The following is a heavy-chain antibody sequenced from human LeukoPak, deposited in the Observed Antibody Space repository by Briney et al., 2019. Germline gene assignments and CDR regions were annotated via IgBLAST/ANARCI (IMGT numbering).Heavy chain of an antibody. D-gene: IGHD3-3*01. Sequence: ASVKVSCKASGYTFTSYGISWVRQAPGQGLEWMRWISGYNGNTNYAQKFQGRVTMTTDTSTSTAYMELRSLRSDDTAVYYCARRIMYYDFWSGSYFDYWGQGTLVIVSS. CDR1: GYTFTSYG. J-gene: IGHJ4*02. V-gene: IGHV1-18*01. CDR3: ARRIMYYDFWSGSYFDY. CDR2: ISGYNGNT.